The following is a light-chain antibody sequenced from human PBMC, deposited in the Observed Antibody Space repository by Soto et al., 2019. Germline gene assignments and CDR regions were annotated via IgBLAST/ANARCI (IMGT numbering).Light chain of an antibody. Sequence: QPVLTQSPSASASLGASVKLTCTLSSGHSPDAIAWHQQQAEKGPRFVMKINGDGSLRKGDGSPDRFSGSISGAERYLTISSLHSEDEADYYCQTWGTGVVFGGGTKLTVL. J-gene: IGLJ2*01. CDR1: SGHSPDA. CDR2: INGDGSL. CDR3: QTWGTGVV. V-gene: IGLV4-69*01.